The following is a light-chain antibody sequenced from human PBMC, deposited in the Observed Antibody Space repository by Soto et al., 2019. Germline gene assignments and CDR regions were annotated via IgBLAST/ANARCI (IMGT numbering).Light chain of an antibody. CDR2: GAS. J-gene: IGKJ5*01. Sequence: EIVMTQSPATLSVSPGERATLSCRASQSVSSNLAWYQQKPGQAPRLLIYGASTRATGIPARFSGSGSGTEFTLTISSLQSADFVVYYCQQYNNWPPLTFGQGTRLEIK. V-gene: IGKV3-15*01. CDR3: QQYNNWPPLT. CDR1: QSVSSN.